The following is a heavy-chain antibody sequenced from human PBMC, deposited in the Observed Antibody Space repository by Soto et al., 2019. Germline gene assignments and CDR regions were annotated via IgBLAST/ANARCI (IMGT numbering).Heavy chain of an antibody. D-gene: IGHD3-10*01. J-gene: IGHJ4*02. CDR2: MNPNSGNT. Sequence: QVQLVHSGDEVKKPGASLKVSCKAPGYTFTNYDLNWVRQSTGQGLEWMGWMNPNSGNTGDARQFKGRVSMTRNTSISTAYRELSSLRSDDTAVYYCARGYYYGSGSSPDYWGQGTLGTVSS. CDR1: GYTFTNYD. V-gene: IGHV1-8*01. CDR3: ARGYYYGSGSSPDY.